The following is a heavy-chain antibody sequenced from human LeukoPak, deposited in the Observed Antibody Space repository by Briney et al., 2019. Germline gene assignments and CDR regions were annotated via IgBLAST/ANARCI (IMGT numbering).Heavy chain of an antibody. D-gene: IGHD3-22*01. CDR2: ISYDGSNK. Sequence: PGGSLRLSCAASGFTFSTYAMHWVRQAPGKGLEWVAVISYDGSNKYYADSVKGRFTISRDNSKNTLYLQMNSLRPEDTAGYYCARGPMIVVDAEHTFDYWGQGTLVTVSS. CDR1: GFTFSTYA. CDR3: ARGPMIVVDAEHTFDY. J-gene: IGHJ4*02. V-gene: IGHV3-30-3*01.